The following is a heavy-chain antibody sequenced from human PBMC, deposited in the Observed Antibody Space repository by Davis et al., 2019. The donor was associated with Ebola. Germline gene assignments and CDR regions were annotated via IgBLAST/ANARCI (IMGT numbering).Heavy chain of an antibody. Sequence: PGRSLRLSCAASGFMFSNYWMAWGRQAPGKGLEWVAHIKEDGSVKDYVDSVKGRFTISRDNAKKSVYLQMNSLRVEDTAVYYCVRDGWGSLFDYWGQGTLVTVSS. J-gene: IGHJ4*02. CDR3: VRDGWGSLFDY. CDR1: GFMFSNYW. CDR2: IKEDGSVK. V-gene: IGHV3-7*03. D-gene: IGHD7-27*01.